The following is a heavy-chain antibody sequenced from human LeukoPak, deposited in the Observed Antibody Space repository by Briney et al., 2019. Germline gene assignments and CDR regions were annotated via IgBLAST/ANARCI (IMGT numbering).Heavy chain of an antibody. CDR3: ARAHTWTTVTTSTWYFDL. CDR1: GGSISSGDYY. Sequence: SETLSLTCTVSGGSISSGDYYWSWIRQPPGKGLEWIGYIYYSGSTNYNPSLKSRVTISVDTSKNQFSLKLSSVTAADTAVYYCARAHTWTTVTTSTWYFDLWGRGTLVTVSS. V-gene: IGHV4-61*08. J-gene: IGHJ2*01. CDR2: IYYSGST. D-gene: IGHD4-17*01.